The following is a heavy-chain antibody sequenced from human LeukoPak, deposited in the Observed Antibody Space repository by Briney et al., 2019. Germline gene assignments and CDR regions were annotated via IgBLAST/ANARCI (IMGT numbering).Heavy chain of an antibody. CDR3: AKGRGYSYGRGPYYFDY. D-gene: IGHD5-18*01. CDR1: GFTFDDYA. J-gene: IGHJ4*02. CDR2: ISWNSGSI. V-gene: IGHV3-9*01. Sequence: PGRSLRLSCAASGFTFDDYAMHWVRQAPGKGLEWVSGISWNSGSIGYADSVKGRLTISRDNAKNSLYLQMNSLRAEDTALYYCAKGRGYSYGRGPYYFDYWGQGTLVTVSS.